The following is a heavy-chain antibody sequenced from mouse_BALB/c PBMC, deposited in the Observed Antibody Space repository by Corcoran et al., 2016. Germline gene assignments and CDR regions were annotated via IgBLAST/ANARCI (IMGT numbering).Heavy chain of an antibody. CDR1: GFSLSTSGMG. V-gene: IGHV8-8*01. CDR2: IWWDDDK. CDR3: ARRTSYGDSFAY. J-gene: IGHJ3*01. D-gene: IGHD2-13*01. Sequence: QVTLKESGPRILKPSQTLSLTCSFSGFSLSTSGMGVGRIRQPSGKGLEWLAHIWWDDDKYYNPSLKSQLTISKETSRNQVFLKITNVDTADTATYYCARRTSYGDSFAYWGQGTLVTVSA.